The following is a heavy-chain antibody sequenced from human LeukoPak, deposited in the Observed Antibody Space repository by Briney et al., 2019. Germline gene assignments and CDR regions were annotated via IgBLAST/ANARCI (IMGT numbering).Heavy chain of an antibody. CDR2: ISTYNGNI. V-gene: IGHV1-18*01. CDR3: ARVPQLWFGELRFDP. CDR1: GHTFTNYG. D-gene: IGHD3-10*01. J-gene: IGHJ5*02. Sequence: ASVTVSFKASGHTFTNYGSSWVRQAPGQGLEWMGWISTYNGNINYAQKLQGRATMTTDTSTSTAYMELRSLRSDDTAVDYCARVPQLWFGELRFDPWGQGTLVTVSS.